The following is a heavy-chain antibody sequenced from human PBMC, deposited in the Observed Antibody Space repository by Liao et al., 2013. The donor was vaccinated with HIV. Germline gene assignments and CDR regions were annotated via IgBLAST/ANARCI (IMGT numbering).Heavy chain of an antibody. CDR1: GGSVNTITYY. J-gene: IGHJ4*02. V-gene: IGHV4-39*07. D-gene: IGHD3-9*01. Sequence: QLQLQESGPGLVKPSETLSLTCTVSGGSVNTITYYWGWIRQTPGKGLEWIGSIYYSGSTYSNPSLKSRVSISVDTSTNHFSLRLRSVTAADTAVYYCAREGGDYDMLAGYGPAGGIDSWGQGTLVTVSS. CDR3: AREGGDYDMLAGYGPAGGIDS. CDR2: IYYSGST.